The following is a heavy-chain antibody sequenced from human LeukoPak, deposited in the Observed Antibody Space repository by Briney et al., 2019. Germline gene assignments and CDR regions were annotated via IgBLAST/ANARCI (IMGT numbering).Heavy chain of an antibody. CDR1: GFTFSSYS. V-gene: IGHV3-23*01. D-gene: IGHD3-16*01. Sequence: GGSLRLSCAASGFTFSSYSMNWVRQAPGKGLEWVSGISSSGDETYYADSVRGRFTISRDNSKDTLYLEVKRLRVEDTAVYFCAKPLYAVRGKNFFDYWGQGTLVTVSS. CDR3: AKPLYAVRGKNFFDY. J-gene: IGHJ4*02. CDR2: ISSSGDET.